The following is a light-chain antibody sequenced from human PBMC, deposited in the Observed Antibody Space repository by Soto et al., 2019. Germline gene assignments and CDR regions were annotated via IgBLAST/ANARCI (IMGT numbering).Light chain of an antibody. Sequence: EIVMTQSPATLSVSPGERATLSCRASQSVSSNLAWYQQKPGQAPRLLIYGASTRTTGIPARFSGSGSGTELPLTISSLQSEDFAVFYCQQYNNWPPITFGQGTRLEIK. J-gene: IGKJ5*01. CDR3: QQYNNWPPIT. CDR1: QSVSSN. CDR2: GAS. V-gene: IGKV3-15*01.